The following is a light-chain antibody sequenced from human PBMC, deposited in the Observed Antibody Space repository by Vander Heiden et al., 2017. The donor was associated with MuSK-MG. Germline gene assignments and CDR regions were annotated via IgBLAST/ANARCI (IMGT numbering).Light chain of an antibody. V-gene: IGKV1-33*01. CDR1: QDISNY. Sequence: DIQMTQSPSSLSASVGDRVTITCQASQDISNYLNWYQQKPGKAPKLLIYDASNLETGVPSRFSGSGSGTAFTFTISSLQPEDIATYYCQQYDNLTPYTFGRGTKLEIK. J-gene: IGKJ2*01. CDR2: DAS. CDR3: QQYDNLTPYT.